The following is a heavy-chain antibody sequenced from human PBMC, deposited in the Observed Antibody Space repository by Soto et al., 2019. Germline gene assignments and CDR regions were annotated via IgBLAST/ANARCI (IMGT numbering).Heavy chain of an antibody. D-gene: IGHD3-9*01. CDR2: ISSGSKTI. V-gene: IGHV3-48*02. CDR1: GFTFSGYS. J-gene: IGHJ4*02. CDR3: AREDILGVRSFDY. Sequence: VGSLRLSCAASGFTFSGYSVNWVRQAPGKGLGWVSYISSGSKTIYYAESVKGRFTVSRDNARNSQYLQMNSLRDEDTAVYYCAREDILGVRSFDYWGQGTLVTV.